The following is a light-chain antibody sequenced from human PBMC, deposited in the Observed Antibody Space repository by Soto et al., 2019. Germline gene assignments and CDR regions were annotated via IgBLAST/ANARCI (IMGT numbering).Light chain of an antibody. CDR2: ATS. CDR3: QQSYSTPPTT. V-gene: IGKV1-39*01. Sequence: DIQLTQSPSSLSASVGDRVTITCRASQSISSYLNWYQQRPGKAPNLLIYATSSLRTGGPSRFRGSRSGADFTLTTSNLQPEDFATYYCQQSYSTPPTTFGQGTQLEIK. J-gene: IGKJ5*01. CDR1: QSISSY.